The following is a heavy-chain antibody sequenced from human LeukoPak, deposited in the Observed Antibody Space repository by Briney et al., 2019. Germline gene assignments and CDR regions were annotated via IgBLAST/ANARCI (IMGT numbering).Heavy chain of an antibody. Sequence: PGGSLRLSCAASGFTFSSYAMSWVRQAPGKGLEWVSAISGSGGSTYYADSVKGRFTISRDNSKNTLYLQMNSLRAEDTAVYYCAKDEVGGYYYDSKVFGDFQHWGRGTLVTVSS. J-gene: IGHJ1*01. V-gene: IGHV3-23*01. CDR2: ISGSGGST. D-gene: IGHD3-22*01. CDR1: GFTFSSYA. CDR3: AKDEVGGYYYDSKVFGDFQH.